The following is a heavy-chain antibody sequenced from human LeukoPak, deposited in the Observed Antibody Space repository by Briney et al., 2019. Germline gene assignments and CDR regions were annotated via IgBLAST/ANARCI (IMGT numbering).Heavy chain of an antibody. V-gene: IGHV3-9*01. Sequence: PGGSLRLSCAASGFTFEDYAMYWVRQAPGKGLEWVSGITWNSGSIGYADSVKGRSTISRDNAKNSLYLQMNSLRAEDTALYYCTKDARGTTYWGQGTLVTVSS. J-gene: IGHJ4*02. CDR3: TKDARGTTY. D-gene: IGHD1-7*01. CDR2: ITWNSGSI. CDR1: GFTFEDYA.